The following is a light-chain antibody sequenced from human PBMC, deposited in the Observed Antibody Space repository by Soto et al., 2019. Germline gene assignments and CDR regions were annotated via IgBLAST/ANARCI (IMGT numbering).Light chain of an antibody. V-gene: IGLV2-14*01. CDR3: NSYSSSTTLYL. J-gene: IGLJ1*01. CDR2: DVS. CDR1: STDVGGYNY. Sequence: QSVLTQPASASGSPGQSITISCTGTSTDVGGYNYVSWYQQHPGKAPKLMISDVSNRPSGVSIRFSGSKSGNTASLTISGLQAEDEADYYCNSYSSSTTLYLFGTGTKVTVL.